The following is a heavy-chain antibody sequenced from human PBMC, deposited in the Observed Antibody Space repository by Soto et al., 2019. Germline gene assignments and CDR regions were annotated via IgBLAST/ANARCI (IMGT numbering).Heavy chain of an antibody. CDR1: GFTFSDYD. J-gene: IGHJ4*01. D-gene: IGHD2-8*02. CDR2: ITYNGRNT. Sequence: PGESLKISCAASGFTFSDYDMYWVRQAPRQGLEWVSGITYNGRNTYYRDSVRGRFTVSRDNSRNTLYLQLNSLRAEDTATYYCAKRDVSDPTGHAPLFDSWGHGTLVTVSS. V-gene: IGHV3-23*01. CDR3: AKRDVSDPTGHAPLFDS.